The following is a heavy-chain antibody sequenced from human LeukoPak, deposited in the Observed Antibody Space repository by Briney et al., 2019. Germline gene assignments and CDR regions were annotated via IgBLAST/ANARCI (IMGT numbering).Heavy chain of an antibody. CDR3: AKGGAATMRDGYNYYYYYMEV. CDR1: GITFSSHA. J-gene: IGHJ6*03. V-gene: IGHV3-23*01. CDR2: ISGSGGHT. Sequence: PGGSLRLSCAASGITFSSHAMSWVRQAPGKGLEWVSLISGSGGHTYYGDSVKGCFTISRDNSTNRLYLQMNSLRPEDTAVYYCAKGGAATMRDGYNYYYYYMEVWGRGTTVTVSS. D-gene: IGHD5-24*01.